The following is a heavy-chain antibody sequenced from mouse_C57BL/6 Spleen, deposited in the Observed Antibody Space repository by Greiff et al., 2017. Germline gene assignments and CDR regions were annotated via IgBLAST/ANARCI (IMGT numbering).Heavy chain of an antibody. Sequence: QVQLQQPGAELVKPGASVKLSCKASGYTFTSYWMHWVKQRPGQGLEWIGMIHPNSGSTNYNEKFKSKATLTVDKSSSTAYMQLSSLTSEDSAVYYCARSWGYYSNYGFDYWGQGTTLTVSS. CDR3: ARSWGYYSNYGFDY. CDR2: IHPNSGST. CDR1: GYTFTSYW. V-gene: IGHV1-64*01. D-gene: IGHD2-5*01. J-gene: IGHJ2*01.